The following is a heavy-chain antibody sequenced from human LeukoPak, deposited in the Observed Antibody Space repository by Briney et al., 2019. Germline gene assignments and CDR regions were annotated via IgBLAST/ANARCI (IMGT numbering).Heavy chain of an antibody. Sequence: GGSLRLSCAASGFTFSSYAMHWVRQALGKGLEWVAVISYDGSNKYYADSVKGRFTISRDNSKNTLYLQMNSLRAEDTAVYYCARDYGSGKYFDYWGQGTLVTVSS. CDR3: ARDYGSGKYFDY. J-gene: IGHJ4*02. D-gene: IGHD3-10*01. CDR1: GFTFSSYA. V-gene: IGHV3-30-3*01. CDR2: ISYDGSNK.